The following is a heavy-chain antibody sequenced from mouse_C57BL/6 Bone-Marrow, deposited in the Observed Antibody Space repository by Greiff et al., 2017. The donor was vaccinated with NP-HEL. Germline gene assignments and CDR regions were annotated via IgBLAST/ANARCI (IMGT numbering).Heavy chain of an antibody. D-gene: IGHD2-3*01. Sequence: VQLQQSGPELVKPGASVKMSCKASGYKLTDYNMQWVKQRHGKRREGKGDMKRYGVVTSDNQNFKGKATLTVNKSSSTAYMELRSLTSEDSAVYYCAKRGYDGYYDYAMDYWGQGTSVTVSS. CDR1: GYKLTDYN. CDR2: MKRYGVVT. CDR3: AKRGYDGYYDYAMDY. V-gene: IGHV1-22*01. J-gene: IGHJ4*01.